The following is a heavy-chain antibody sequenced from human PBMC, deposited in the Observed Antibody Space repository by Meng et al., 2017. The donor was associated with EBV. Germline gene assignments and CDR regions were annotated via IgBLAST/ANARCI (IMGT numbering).Heavy chain of an antibody. CDR1: GASVSGGTFH. Sequence: QVQLQESGPGLVKASETLSLTFTVSGASVSGGTFHWSWIRQPPGKELQWIGYIYDGGTTIYNPSLKSRVTIFLDTSRNQFSLGLRSVTTADTAVYYCAKSSSSTPGVVDSWGQGTLVTVSS. V-gene: IGHV4-61*01. J-gene: IGHJ4*02. CDR3: AKSSSSTPGVVDS. D-gene: IGHD2-2*01. CDR2: IYDGGTT.